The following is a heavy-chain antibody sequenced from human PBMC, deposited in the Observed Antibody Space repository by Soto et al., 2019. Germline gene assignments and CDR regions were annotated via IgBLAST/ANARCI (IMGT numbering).Heavy chain of an antibody. CDR3: TRDSYDFCSAYYFFFDY. CDR2: IRGKASGGTT. CDR1: GVTRGDYE. J-gene: IGHJ4*02. Sequence: LKRYSIGSGVTRGDYEMSWVRQAPGKGLEWVGFIRGKASGGTTEYAASVKGRFAISRDDSKSIAYLQMNSLKTEDTAVYYCTRDSYDFCSAYYFFFDYWGPGALVTVS. D-gene: IGHD3-3*01. V-gene: IGHV3-49*04.